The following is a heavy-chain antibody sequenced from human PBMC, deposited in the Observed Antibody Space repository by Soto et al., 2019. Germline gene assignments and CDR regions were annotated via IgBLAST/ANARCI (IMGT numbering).Heavy chain of an antibody. CDR1: GYSFTSYW. CDR3: ARVDYCSSTSCYRHYYYGMDV. D-gene: IGHD2-2*02. Sequence: GESLKISCNGSGYSFTSYWISWVRQMPGKGLEWMGRIDPSDSYTNYSPSFQGHVTISADKSISTAYLQWSSLKASDTAMYYCARVDYCSSTSCYRHYYYGMDVWGQGTTVTVSS. V-gene: IGHV5-10-1*01. J-gene: IGHJ6*02. CDR2: IDPSDSYT.